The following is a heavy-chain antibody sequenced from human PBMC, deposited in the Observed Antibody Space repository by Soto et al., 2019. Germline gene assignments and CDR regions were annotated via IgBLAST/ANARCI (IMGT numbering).Heavy chain of an antibody. J-gene: IGHJ6*02. CDR3: ARVRLGYYYGMDV. V-gene: IGHV1-2*04. CDR1: GYTFTGYY. CDR2: INPNSGGT. Sequence: GASVKVCCKASGYTFTGYYMHWVRQAPGQGLEWMGWINPNSGGTNYAQKFQGWVTMTRDTSISTAYMELSRLRSDDTAVYYCARVRLGYYYGMDVWGQGTTVTVSS.